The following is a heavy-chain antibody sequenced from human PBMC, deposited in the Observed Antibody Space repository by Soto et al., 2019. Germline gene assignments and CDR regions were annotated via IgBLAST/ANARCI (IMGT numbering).Heavy chain of an antibody. D-gene: IGHD1-26*01. V-gene: IGHV3-48*03. CDR2: ISSSGSTI. CDR1: GFTFSSYE. Sequence: GGSLRLSCAASGFTFSSYEMNWVRQAPGKGLEWVSYISSSGSTIYYADSVKGRFTISRDNAKNSLYLQMNSLRAEDTAVYYCARAVPGIVGATDYWGQGTLVTVSS. J-gene: IGHJ4*02. CDR3: ARAVPGIVGATDY.